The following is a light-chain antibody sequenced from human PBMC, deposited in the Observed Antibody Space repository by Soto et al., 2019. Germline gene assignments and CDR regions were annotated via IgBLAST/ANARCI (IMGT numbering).Light chain of an antibody. CDR1: QSVGTNY. V-gene: IGKV3-20*01. Sequence: EIVLTQSPGTLSLSPGERATLSCRASQSVGTNYLAWFQQKPGQAPRLLIYGASTRATGIPDRFSGSGSGADFTLTISRLEPEDFAMYYCQQYGASSSWTFGQGTKVEIK. J-gene: IGKJ1*01. CDR2: GAS. CDR3: QQYGASSSWT.